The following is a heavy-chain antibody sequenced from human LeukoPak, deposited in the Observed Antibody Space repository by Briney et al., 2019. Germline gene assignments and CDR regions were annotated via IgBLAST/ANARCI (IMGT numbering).Heavy chain of an antibody. Sequence: ASVKVSCTASGYTFTGYYMHWVRQAPGQGLEWMGWINPNSGGTNYAQKFQGRVTMTRDTSISTAYMELSRLTSDDTAVYYCARGYCTNGVCSIPGGYWGQGTLVTVSS. D-gene: IGHD2-8*01. J-gene: IGHJ4*02. CDR1: GYTFTGYY. V-gene: IGHV1-2*02. CDR2: INPNSGGT. CDR3: ARGYCTNGVCSIPGGY.